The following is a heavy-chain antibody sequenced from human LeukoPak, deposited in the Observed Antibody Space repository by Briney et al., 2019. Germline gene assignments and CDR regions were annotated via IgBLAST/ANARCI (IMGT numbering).Heavy chain of an antibody. V-gene: IGHV3-48*04. D-gene: IGHD7-27*01. CDR2: IRGRGSGSVSGM. Sequence: SXRLSCAASGFFFSDYSMKWVRQARGKGGEGGSNIRGRGSGSVSGMYYAESVNGRVTISRDNAKNSLYLQMSSLRAEDTAFYYCARDNNWGFDFWGQGALVTVSS. CDR1: GFFFSDYS. J-gene: IGHJ4*02. CDR3: ARDNNWGFDF.